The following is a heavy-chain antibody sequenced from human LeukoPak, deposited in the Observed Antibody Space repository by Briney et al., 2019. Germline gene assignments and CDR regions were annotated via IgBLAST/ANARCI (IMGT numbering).Heavy chain of an antibody. CDR2: ISGSGGST. V-gene: IGHV3-23*01. D-gene: IGHD3-9*01. CDR1: GFTFSSYA. J-gene: IGHJ4*02. CDR3: ARERGVLYYDILTGYYDY. Sequence: GGSLRLSCAASGFTFSSYAMSWVRQAPGKGPEWVSAISGSGGSTYYADSVKGRFTISRDNSKNTLYLQMNSLRAEDTAVYYCARERGVLYYDILTGYYDYWGQGTLVTVSS.